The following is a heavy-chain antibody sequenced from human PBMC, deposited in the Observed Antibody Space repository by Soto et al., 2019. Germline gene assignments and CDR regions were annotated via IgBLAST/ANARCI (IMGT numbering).Heavy chain of an antibody. Sequence: QVQLVQSGAEVKKPGASVKVSCKASGYTFTSYGISWVRQAPGQGLEWMGWIRAYNGNTNYAQKLQGRVSMTTDTSTSTSSLALRSVRSADTSVYYSSRDLPTMDVWGQGTTVTVSS. J-gene: IGHJ6*02. V-gene: IGHV1-18*01. CDR2: IRAYNGNT. CDR1: GYTFTSYG. CDR3: SRDLPTMDV.